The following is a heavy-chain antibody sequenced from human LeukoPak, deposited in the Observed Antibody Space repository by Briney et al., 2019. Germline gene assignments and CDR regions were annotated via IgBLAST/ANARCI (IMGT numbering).Heavy chain of an antibody. CDR2: IYYSGST. Sequence: SETLSLTCTVSGGSISSSSYYWGWIRQPPGKGLEWIGSIYYSGSTYYNPSLKSRVTISVDTSKNQFSLKLSSVTAADTAVYYCAREGGTYYYDSSGYLDYWGQGTLVTVSS. V-gene: IGHV4-39*07. CDR1: GGSISSSSYY. J-gene: IGHJ4*02. D-gene: IGHD3-22*01. CDR3: AREGGTYYYDSSGYLDY.